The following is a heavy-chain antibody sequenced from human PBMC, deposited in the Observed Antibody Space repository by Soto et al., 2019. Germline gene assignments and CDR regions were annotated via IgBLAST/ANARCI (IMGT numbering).Heavy chain of an antibody. CDR2: VSGSGLST. V-gene: IGHV3-23*01. CDR1: GFTFSSYA. J-gene: IGHJ6*02. CDR3: AKDRNWKSLPDGLDV. Sequence: GGSLRLSCAASGFTFSSYAMTWVRQAPGKGLEWVATVSGSGLSTDYADSVKGRFTISRDTSKTTVYLQVNSLRVDDSATYYCAKDRNWKSLPDGLDVWGLGTTVTVSS. D-gene: IGHD1-20*01.